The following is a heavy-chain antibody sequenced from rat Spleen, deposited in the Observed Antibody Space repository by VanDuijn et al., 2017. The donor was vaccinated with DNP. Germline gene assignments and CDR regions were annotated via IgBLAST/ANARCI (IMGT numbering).Heavy chain of an antibody. D-gene: IGHD4-3*01. V-gene: IGHV2-8*01. CDR1: GFPLTGYS. CDR3: TRDSGYEYNYFDY. J-gene: IGHJ2*01. CDR2: MRYNGDT. Sequence: VQLTESGPGLVQPSETLSLTCTVSGFPLTGYSVYWVLQPSGKGLEWMGRMRYNGDTSYNSALKSRLSISRDTSKNQVYLQVNSLQTDDTGTYYCTRDSGYEYNYFDYWGQGVMVTVSS.